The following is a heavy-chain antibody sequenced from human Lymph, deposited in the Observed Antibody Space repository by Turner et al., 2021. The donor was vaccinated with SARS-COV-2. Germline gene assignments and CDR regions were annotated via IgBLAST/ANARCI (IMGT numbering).Heavy chain of an antibody. J-gene: IGHJ6*02. CDR1: GGSISSSNYY. D-gene: IGHD2-21*02. Sequence: QLQLQESGPGLVKRSETLSLTCTVSGGSISSSNYYWGWIRQPPGKGLEWIGTIYYSGSTYYNPSRKSRITISVDTSKNQFSLKLSSVTAADTAVYYCARQRLTRYGMDVWGQGTTVTVSS. V-gene: IGHV4-39*01. CDR2: IYYSGST. CDR3: ARQRLTRYGMDV.